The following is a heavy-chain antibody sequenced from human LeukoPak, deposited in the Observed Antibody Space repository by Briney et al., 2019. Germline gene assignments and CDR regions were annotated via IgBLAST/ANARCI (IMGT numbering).Heavy chain of an antibody. D-gene: IGHD2-2*01. CDR1: GGSFSGYY. CDR2: IYTSGST. Sequence: PSETLSLTCAVYGGSFSGYYWSWIRQPAGKGLEWIGRIYTSGSTNYNPSLKGRVTISYTSKNQFSLKLSSVTAADTAVYYCARRVPRGAFDIWGQGTMVTVSS. J-gene: IGHJ3*02. CDR3: ARRVPRGAFDI. V-gene: IGHV4-59*10.